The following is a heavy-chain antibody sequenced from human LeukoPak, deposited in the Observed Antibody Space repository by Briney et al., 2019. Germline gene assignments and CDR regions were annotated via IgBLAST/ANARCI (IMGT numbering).Heavy chain of an antibody. Sequence: SETLSLTCEVSGGSFSGYYWTWIRQSPGKGLEWIGEIYHSGSTNYNPSLMRRVTMSVDTSKNQFSLSLTAVTDADTALYYCARARRGYVRLDYWGQGTLVTASS. CDR2: IYHSGST. V-gene: IGHV4-34*01. D-gene: IGHD5-12*01. CDR1: GGSFSGYY. CDR3: ARARRGYVRLDY. J-gene: IGHJ4*02.